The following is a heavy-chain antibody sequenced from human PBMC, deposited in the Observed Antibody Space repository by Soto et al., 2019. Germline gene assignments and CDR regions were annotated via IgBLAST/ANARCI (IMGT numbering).Heavy chain of an antibody. CDR1: GFTFSSYW. V-gene: IGHV3-74*01. CDR3: VRGYDSSGYNSDC. D-gene: IGHD3-22*01. J-gene: IGHJ4*02. CDR2: INSEGTGT. Sequence: PGGSLRLSCAASGFTFSSYWMHWVRQVPGKGLVWVSRINSEGTGTIYADSVKGRFTISRDNAKNTLYLQMNSLRAEDTAVYYCVRGYDSSGYNSDCWGQGTPVTVSS.